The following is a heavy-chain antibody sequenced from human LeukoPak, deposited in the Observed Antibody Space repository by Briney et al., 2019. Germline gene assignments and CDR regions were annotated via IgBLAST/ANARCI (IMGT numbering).Heavy chain of an antibody. CDR1: GFTLSNYG. V-gene: IGHV3-33*01. CDR3: AREDHYYGSGSYVDY. Sequence: PGGSLRLSCAASGFTLSNYGMHWVRQAPGKGLEWVAGIRHDESNKYFTDSVKGRFTISRDSSRNTLYLQMNSLRPEDTAVYYCAREDHYYGSGSYVDYWGQGTLVTVSS. D-gene: IGHD3-10*01. J-gene: IGHJ4*02. CDR2: IRHDESNK.